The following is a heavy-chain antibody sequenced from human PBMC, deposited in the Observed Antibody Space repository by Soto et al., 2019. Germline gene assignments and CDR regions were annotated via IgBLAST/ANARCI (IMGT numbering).Heavy chain of an antibody. Sequence: SVKVSCKASGGTFSSYAISWVRQAPGQGLEWMGGIIPIFGTANYAQKFQGRVTITADESTSTAYMELSSLRSEDTAVYYCARDKYSYGPNFDYWGQGTLVTVSS. V-gene: IGHV1-69*13. CDR2: IIPIFGTA. CDR3: ARDKYSYGPNFDY. J-gene: IGHJ4*02. D-gene: IGHD5-18*01. CDR1: GGTFSSYA.